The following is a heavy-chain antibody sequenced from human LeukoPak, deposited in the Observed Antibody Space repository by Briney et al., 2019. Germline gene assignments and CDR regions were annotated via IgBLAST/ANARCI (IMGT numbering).Heavy chain of an antibody. Sequence: SVKVSCKASGGTFSSYAISWVRQAPGQGLEWMGGIIPIFGTANYAQKLQGRVTMTTDTSTSTAYMELRSLRSDDTAVYYCARDTLGYCSSTSCLDAFDIWGQGTMVTVSS. CDR3: ARDTLGYCSSTSCLDAFDI. CDR2: IIPIFGTA. D-gene: IGHD2-2*01. CDR1: GGTFSSYA. V-gene: IGHV1-69*05. J-gene: IGHJ3*02.